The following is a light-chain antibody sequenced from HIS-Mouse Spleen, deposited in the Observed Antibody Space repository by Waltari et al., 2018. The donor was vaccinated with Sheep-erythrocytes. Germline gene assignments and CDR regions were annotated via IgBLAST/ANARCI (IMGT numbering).Light chain of an antibody. V-gene: IGLV2-23*01. CDR3: CSYAGSSTPWV. CDR1: SSHVGSYNL. CDR2: EGS. Sequence: QSALTQPASVSGSPGQSITISCTGTSSHVGSYNLVSWYQQHPSKAPKLMIYEGSKRPSGVSNRFSGSKSGNTASLTISGLQAEDEADYYCCSYAGSSTPWVFGGGTKLTVL. J-gene: IGLJ3*02.